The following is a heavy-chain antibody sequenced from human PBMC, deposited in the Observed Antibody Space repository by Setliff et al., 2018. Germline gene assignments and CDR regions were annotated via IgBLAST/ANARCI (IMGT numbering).Heavy chain of an antibody. Sequence: ASVKVSCKASGYIFTTYAIGWMRQAPGQGLEWMGWINTNTGNPTYAQDFTGRFVFSLDTSVSKAYLQISSLKAEDTAVYYCARDLGYCSTTSCHGDWFDPWGQGTLVTVSS. J-gene: IGHJ5*02. D-gene: IGHD2-2*01. V-gene: IGHV7-4-1*02. CDR2: INTNTGNP. CDR3: ARDLGYCSTTSCHGDWFDP. CDR1: GYIFTTYA.